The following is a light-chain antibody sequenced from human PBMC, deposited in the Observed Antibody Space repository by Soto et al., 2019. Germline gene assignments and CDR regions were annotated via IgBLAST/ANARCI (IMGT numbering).Light chain of an antibody. CDR2: GAS. Sequence: EIVLTQSPGTLSLSPGERATLSCRASQSVISTYVAWYQQKPRQAPRLLIYGASSRATGIPDRFSGSGSGTDFTLTISRLEPEDFAVYYCQPYRDSLGTFGQGTKVEIQ. CDR1: QSVISTY. V-gene: IGKV3-20*01. J-gene: IGKJ1*01. CDR3: QPYRDSLGT.